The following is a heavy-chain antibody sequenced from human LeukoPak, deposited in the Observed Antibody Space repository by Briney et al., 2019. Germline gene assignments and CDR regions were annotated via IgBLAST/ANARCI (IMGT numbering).Heavy chain of an antibody. D-gene: IGHD2-2*01. CDR3: AIDRYCSSTSCYAY. Sequence: ASVKVSCKASGHTFTSYGISWVRQAPGQGLEWMGWISAYNGNTNYAQKLQGRVTMTTDTSTSTAYMELRSLRSDDTAVYYCAIDRYCSSTSCYAYWGQGTLVTVSS. CDR1: GHTFTSYG. V-gene: IGHV1-18*04. CDR2: ISAYNGNT. J-gene: IGHJ4*02.